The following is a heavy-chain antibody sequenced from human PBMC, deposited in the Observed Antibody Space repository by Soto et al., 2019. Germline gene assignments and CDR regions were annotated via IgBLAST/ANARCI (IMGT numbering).Heavy chain of an antibody. D-gene: IGHD3-10*01. V-gene: IGHV3-74*01. CDR3: ARGWPQSASGSHLAY. CDR2: INTDGSST. CDR1: GFTFSNYW. J-gene: IGHJ4*02. Sequence: EVQLAESGGGLVQPGGSLRLSCAASGFTFSNYWMHWVRQAPGKGLVWVSRINTDGSSTTYADSVQGRFTISSDNAKNTLSLQMNSLRAEDTAMYYCARGWPQSASGSHLAYWGQGTLVTVSS.